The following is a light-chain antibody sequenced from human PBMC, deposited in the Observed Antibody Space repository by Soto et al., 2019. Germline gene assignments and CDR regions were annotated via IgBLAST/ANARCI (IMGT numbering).Light chain of an antibody. V-gene: IGLV2-14*01. CDR1: SSDVGGYNF. CDR3: SSYRTSTTYV. CDR2: DVS. J-gene: IGLJ1*01. Sequence: QSVLTQPASVSGSPGQSITISCTGTSSDVGGYNFVSWYQQHPGKAPKLMIYDVSNRPSGVSNRFSGSKSGNTASLTIPGLQAEDEADYYCSSYRTSTTYVFGTGTKLTVL.